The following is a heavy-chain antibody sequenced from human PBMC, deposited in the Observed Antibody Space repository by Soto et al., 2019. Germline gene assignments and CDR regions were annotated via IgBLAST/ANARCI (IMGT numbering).Heavy chain of an antibody. CDR1: GFTFSSYS. D-gene: IGHD6-19*01. CDR3: ARDLVAGSYYYYGMDV. J-gene: IGHJ6*02. Sequence: EVQLVESGGGLVKPGGSLRLSCAASGFTFSSYSMNWVRKAPGKGLEWVSYISSSSSTIYYADSVKGRFTISRDNAKNSLYLQMNSLRDEDTAVYYCARDLVAGSYYYYGMDVWGQGTTVTVSS. V-gene: IGHV3-48*02. CDR2: ISSSSSTI.